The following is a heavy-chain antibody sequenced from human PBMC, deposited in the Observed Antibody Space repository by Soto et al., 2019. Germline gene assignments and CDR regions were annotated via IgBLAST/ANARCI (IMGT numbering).Heavy chain of an antibody. CDR1: GGSISSSSYY. D-gene: IGHD3-3*01. V-gene: IGHV4-39*01. Sequence: SETLSLTCTVSGGSISSSSYYWGWIRQPPGKGLEWIGNIYYSGSTYYNPSLKSRFTISRDNAKNTVYLQMNSLRAEDTAIYYCSSYDFLSGHHLPYAWGQGTMVTVSS. CDR2: IYYSGST. J-gene: IGHJ6*02. CDR3: SSYDFLSGHHLPYA.